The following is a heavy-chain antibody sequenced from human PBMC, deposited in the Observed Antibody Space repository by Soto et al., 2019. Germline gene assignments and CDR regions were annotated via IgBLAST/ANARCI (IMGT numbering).Heavy chain of an antibody. CDR1: GFTFSSYW. J-gene: IGHJ4*02. CDR3: ARELIRRYLWADFDY. V-gene: IGHV3-7*03. Sequence: EVQLVESGGGLVQPGGSLRLSCAASGFTFSSYWMSWVRQAPGKGLEWVANIKQDGSEKYYVDSVKGRFTISRDNAKNSLYLQMNSLRAEDTAVYYCARELIRRYLWADFDYWGQGTLVTVSS. CDR2: IKQDGSEK. D-gene: IGHD1-26*01.